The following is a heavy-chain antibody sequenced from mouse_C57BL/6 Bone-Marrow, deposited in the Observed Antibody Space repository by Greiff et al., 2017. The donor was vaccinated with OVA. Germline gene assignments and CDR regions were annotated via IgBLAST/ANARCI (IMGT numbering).Heavy chain of an antibody. CDR1: GYAFSSSW. J-gene: IGHJ1*03. D-gene: IGHD2-3*01. V-gene: IGHV1-82*01. CDR2: IYPGDGDT. CDR3: ARLYDGYYDWYFDV. Sequence: QVQLQQSGPELVKPGASVKISCKASGYAFSSSWMNWVKQRPGKGLEWIGRIYPGDGDTNYNGKFKGKATLTADKSSSTAYMQLSSLTSEDSAVYFGARLYDGYYDWYFDVWGTGTTVTVSS.